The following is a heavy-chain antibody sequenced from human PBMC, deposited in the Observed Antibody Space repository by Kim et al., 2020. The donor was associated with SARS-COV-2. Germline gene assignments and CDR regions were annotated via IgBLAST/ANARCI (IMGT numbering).Heavy chain of an antibody. V-gene: IGHV3-23*01. CDR3: AKDHSSSWYVFDP. D-gene: IGHD6-13*01. Sequence: ADSVKGRFTISRDNSKNTLYLQMNSLRAEDTAVYYCAKDHSSSWYVFDPWGQGTLVTVSS. J-gene: IGHJ5*02.